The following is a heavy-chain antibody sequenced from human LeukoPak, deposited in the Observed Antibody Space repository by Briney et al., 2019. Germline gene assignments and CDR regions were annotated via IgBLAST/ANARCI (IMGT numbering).Heavy chain of an antibody. J-gene: IGHJ4*02. CDR1: GYTFTGYY. CDR2: INPNSGGT. Sequence: GASVKVSCKASGYTFTGYYMHWVRQAPGQGLEWMGWINPNSGGTNYAQKFQGRVTMTRDTSISTAYMELSRLRSDDTAVYYCARAVAGRWVLYYFDYWGQGTLVTVSS. CDR3: ARAVAGRWVLYYFDY. D-gene: IGHD6-19*01. V-gene: IGHV1-2*02.